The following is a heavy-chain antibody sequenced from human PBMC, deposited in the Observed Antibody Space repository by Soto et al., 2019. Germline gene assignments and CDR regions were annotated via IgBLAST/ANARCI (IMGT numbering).Heavy chain of an antibody. J-gene: IGHJ6*04. D-gene: IGHD3-3*01. CDR3: ARDGSAYYDFWSGSVRMDV. V-gene: IGHV1-46*01. Sequence: ASVKVSCKASGYTFTSYYMHRVRQAPGQGLEWMGIINPSGGSTSYAQKFQGRVTMTRDTSTSTVYMELSSLRSEDTAVYYCARDGSAYYDFWSGSVRMDVWGKGTTVTVSS. CDR1: GYTFTSYY. CDR2: INPSGGST.